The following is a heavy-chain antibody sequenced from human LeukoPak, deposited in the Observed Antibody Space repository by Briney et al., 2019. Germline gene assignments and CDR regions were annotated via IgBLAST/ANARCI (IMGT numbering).Heavy chain of an antibody. D-gene: IGHD3-3*01. CDR1: GGSISSYY. CDR2: IKSKTDGGTT. CDR3: TAEADLEWLLMRYFDY. J-gene: IGHJ4*02. Sequence: ETLSLTCTVSGGSISSYYWSWIRQPAGQGLEWVGRIKSKTDGGTTDYAARVKGRFTISRDDAKNTLNLQRNSLKTEDTAVYYCTAEADLEWLLMRYFDYWGQGTLVTVSS. V-gene: IGHV3-15*01.